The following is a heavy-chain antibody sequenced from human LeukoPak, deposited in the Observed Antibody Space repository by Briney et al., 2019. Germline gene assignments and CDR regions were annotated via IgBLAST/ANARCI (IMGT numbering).Heavy chain of an antibody. CDR1: GFTFSSYA. CDR2: ISGSGGST. J-gene: IGHJ1*01. D-gene: IGHD6-6*01. Sequence: GGSLRLSCAASGFTFSSYAMSWVRQAPGKGLEWVSAISGSGGSTYYADSVKGRFTISRDNSKNTLYLQMNSLRAEDTAVYYCAKLWTEYSSSSRYFQHWGQGTLVTVFS. V-gene: IGHV3-23*01. CDR3: AKLWTEYSSSSRYFQH.